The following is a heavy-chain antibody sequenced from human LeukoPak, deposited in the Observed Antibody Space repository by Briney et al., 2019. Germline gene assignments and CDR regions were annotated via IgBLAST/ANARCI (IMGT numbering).Heavy chain of an antibody. CDR3: ASPYSSRWYELCY. Sequence: GGSLRLSCAASGFTFSSYSMNWVRQAPGKGLEWVSSISSSSSYIYYADSVKGRFTISRDNAKNSLYLQMNSLRAEDMAVYYCASPYSSRWYELCYWGQGTLVTVSS. V-gene: IGHV3-21*01. CDR1: GFTFSSYS. J-gene: IGHJ4*02. CDR2: ISSSSSYI. D-gene: IGHD6-13*01.